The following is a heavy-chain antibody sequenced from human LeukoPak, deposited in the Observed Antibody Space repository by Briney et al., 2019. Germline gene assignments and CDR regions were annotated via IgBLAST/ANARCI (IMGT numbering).Heavy chain of an antibody. CDR2: ISSSGSTI. V-gene: IGHV3-48*03. D-gene: IGHD3-10*01. Sequence: PGGSLRLSCAASGFTFSSYEMNWVRQAPGKGLEWVSYISSSGSTIYYADSVKGRFTISRDNAKNSLYLQMNSLRAEDTAVYYCARDPSNRTTMVRGVMDWFDPWGQGTLVTVSS. J-gene: IGHJ5*02. CDR1: GFTFSSYE. CDR3: ARDPSNRTTMVRGVMDWFDP.